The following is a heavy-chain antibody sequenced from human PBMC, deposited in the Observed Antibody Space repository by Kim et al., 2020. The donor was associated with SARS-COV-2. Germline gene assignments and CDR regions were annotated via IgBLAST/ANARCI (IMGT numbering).Heavy chain of an antibody. D-gene: IGHD3-10*01. J-gene: IGHJ4*02. CDR3: ARGWYYYGSGSYYNDNDPFDY. V-gene: IGHV3-66*01. Sequence: FTISRDNSKNTLYLQMNSLRAEDTAVYYCARGWYYYGSGSYYNDNDPFDYWGQGTLVTVSS.